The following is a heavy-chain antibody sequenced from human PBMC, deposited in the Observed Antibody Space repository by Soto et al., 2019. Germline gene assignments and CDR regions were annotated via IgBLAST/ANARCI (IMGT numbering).Heavy chain of an antibody. CDR1: GFPFNNAW. CDR3: TTDSRTTLPEIRFDY. V-gene: IGHV3-15*07. J-gene: IGHJ4*01. CDR2: VKSKADGGSG. D-gene: IGHD1-26*01. Sequence: GGSLRLSCAASGFPFNNAWINWVRQVPGKGLEWVGRVKSKADGGSGDYAAPVKGRFVVSRDDSKDIIYLQMNSLKIEDTVVYYCTTDSRTTLPEIRFDYWGHGTQVTVSS.